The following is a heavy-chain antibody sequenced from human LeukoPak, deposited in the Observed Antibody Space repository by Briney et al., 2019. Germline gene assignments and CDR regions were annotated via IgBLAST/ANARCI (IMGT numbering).Heavy chain of an antibody. J-gene: IGHJ4*02. Sequence: SQTLSLTCTVSGGSISSGDYYWSWIRQPPGKGLERIGYIYYSGSTYYNPSLKSRVTISVDTSKNQFSLKLSSVTAADTAVYYCARVDADTKGLDYWGQGTLVTVSS. CDR2: IYYSGST. CDR3: ARVDADTKGLDY. D-gene: IGHD3-22*01. V-gene: IGHV4-30-4*01. CDR1: GGSISSGDYY.